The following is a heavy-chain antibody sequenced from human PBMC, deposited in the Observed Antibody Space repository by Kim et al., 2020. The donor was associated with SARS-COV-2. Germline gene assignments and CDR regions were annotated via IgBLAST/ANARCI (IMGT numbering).Heavy chain of an antibody. J-gene: IGHJ4*01. Sequence: GGSLRLSCAASGFTFSNYDMHWVRQAPGKGLEWVAAISGDASSTYYADSVKGRFTISRDNSKNTLYVQMNTLRAEDTAMYYCAKDLPYNSSRFDYWG. CDR1: GFTFSNYD. CDR3: AKDLPYNSSRFDY. D-gene: IGHD1-1*01. CDR2: ISGDASST. V-gene: IGHV3-30*18.